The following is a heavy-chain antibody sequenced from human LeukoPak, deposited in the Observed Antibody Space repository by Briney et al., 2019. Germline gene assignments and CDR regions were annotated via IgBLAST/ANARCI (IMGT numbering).Heavy chain of an antibody. CDR3: ARDGLYCTNGVCYRSFDY. CDR2: IYHSGST. V-gene: IGHV4-38-2*02. J-gene: IGHJ4*02. Sequence: SETLSLTXAVSGYSISSGYYWGWIRQPPGKRLEWIGSIYHSGSTYYNPSLKSRVTISVDTSKNQFSLKLSSVTAADTAVYHCARDGLYCTNGVCYRSFDYWGQGTLVTVSS. D-gene: IGHD2-8*01. CDR1: GYSISSGYY.